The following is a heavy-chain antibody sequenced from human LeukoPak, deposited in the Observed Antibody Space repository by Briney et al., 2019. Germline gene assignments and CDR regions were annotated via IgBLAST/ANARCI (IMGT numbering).Heavy chain of an antibody. V-gene: IGHV4-39*01. CDR3: GRRETTVTTLGWFDP. CDR2: IYYSGST. D-gene: IGHD4-17*01. Sequence: SETLSLTCTVSGGSISSSSYYWGWIRQPPGKGLEWIGSIYYSGSTYYNPSLKSRVTISVDTSKNQFSLKLRSVTAADTAVYYCGRRETTVTTLGWFDPWGQGTLVTVSS. CDR1: GGSISSSSYY. J-gene: IGHJ5*02.